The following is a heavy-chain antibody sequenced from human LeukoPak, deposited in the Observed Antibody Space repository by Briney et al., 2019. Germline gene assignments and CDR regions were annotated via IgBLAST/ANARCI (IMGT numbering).Heavy chain of an antibody. CDR2: IYSGGGT. J-gene: IGHJ4*02. CDR1: GFTVGSNY. D-gene: IGHD3-16*01. Sequence: GGSLRLSCAASGFTVGSNYMSWVRQAPGKGLEWVSVIYSGGGTYYADSVKGRFTISRDNSKKTLYLQMNSLRAEDTAVYYCAGDLTAYFDYWGQGTLVTVSS. V-gene: IGHV3-66*01. CDR3: AGDLTAYFDY.